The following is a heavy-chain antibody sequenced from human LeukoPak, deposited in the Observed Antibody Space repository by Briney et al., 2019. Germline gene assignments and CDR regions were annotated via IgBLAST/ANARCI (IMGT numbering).Heavy chain of an antibody. CDR1: GYTFTSYY. Sequence: ASVKVSCKASGYTFTSYYMHWVRQAPGQGLEWMGIINPSGGSTSYAQKFQGRVTMTRDMSTSTVYMKLSSLRSEDTAVYYCARDWGYDILTGSSNWFDPWGQGTLVTVSS. D-gene: IGHD3-9*01. CDR2: INPSGGST. V-gene: IGHV1-46*01. J-gene: IGHJ5*02. CDR3: ARDWGYDILTGSSNWFDP.